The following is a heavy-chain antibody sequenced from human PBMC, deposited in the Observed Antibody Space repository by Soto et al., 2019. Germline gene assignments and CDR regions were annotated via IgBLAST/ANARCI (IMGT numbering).Heavy chain of an antibody. V-gene: IGHV3-21*01. J-gene: IGHJ3*02. CDR1: GFTFSSYS. CDR3: ARDDVHCSGGSCENDAFDI. Sequence: GGSLRLSCAASGFTFSSYSMNWVRQAPGKGLEWVSSISSSSSYIYYADSVKGRFTISRDNAKNSLYLQMNSLRAEDTAVYYCARDDVHCSGGSCENDAFDIWGQGTMVTVSS. D-gene: IGHD2-15*01. CDR2: ISSSSSYI.